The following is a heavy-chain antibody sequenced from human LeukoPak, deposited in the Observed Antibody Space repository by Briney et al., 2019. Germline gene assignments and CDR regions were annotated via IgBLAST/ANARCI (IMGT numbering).Heavy chain of an antibody. Sequence: PSETLSLTCTVSGGSISSSSYYWGWIRQPPGKGLEWIGSIYYSGSTYYNPSLKSRVTISVDTSKNQFSLKLSSVTAADTAVYYCARHIFDILTGLANWFDPWGQGTLVTVSS. CDR1: GGSISSSSYY. CDR3: ARHIFDILTGLANWFDP. D-gene: IGHD3-9*01. J-gene: IGHJ5*02. V-gene: IGHV4-39*01. CDR2: IYYSGST.